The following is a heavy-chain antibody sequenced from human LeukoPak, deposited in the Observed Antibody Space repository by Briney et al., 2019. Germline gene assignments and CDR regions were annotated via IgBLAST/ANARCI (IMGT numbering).Heavy chain of an antibody. J-gene: IGHJ4*02. D-gene: IGHD5-18*01. CDR1: GFTFSSYA. CDR3: ARGDSYGYSKDYYFDY. Sequence: GGSLRLSCAASGFTFSSYAMHWVRQAPGEGLEWVAVISYDGSNKYYADSVKGRFTISRDNSKNTLYLQMNSLRAEDTAVYYCARGDSYGYSKDYYFDYWGQGTLVTVSS. CDR2: ISYDGSNK. V-gene: IGHV3-30-3*01.